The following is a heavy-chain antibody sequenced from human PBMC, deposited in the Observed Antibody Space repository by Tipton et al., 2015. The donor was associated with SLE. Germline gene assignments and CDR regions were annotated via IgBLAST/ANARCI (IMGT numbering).Heavy chain of an antibody. CDR1: GGSITNYY. CDR3: ARGHIGWGFDP. Sequence: TLSLTCTVSGGSITNYYWSWIRQHPGKGLEWIGYIYYSGSTYYNPSLKSRVTISVDKAKNQFSLKLTSVTAADTAVYYCARGHIGWGFDPWGQGTLVTVSS. J-gene: IGHJ5*02. CDR2: IYYSGST. D-gene: IGHD1-26*01. V-gene: IGHV4-59*12.